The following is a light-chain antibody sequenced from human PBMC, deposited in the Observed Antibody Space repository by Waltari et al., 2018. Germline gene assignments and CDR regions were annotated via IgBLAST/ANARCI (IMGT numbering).Light chain of an antibody. J-gene: IGLJ2*01. CDR2: GKN. Sequence: SSELTQDPAVSVAMEQTVRITCQGNSLRGYYASWYQQRPGQAPILVIYGKNSRPSGVPDRFSGSSSDNTASLTITGAQAEDEATYYCHSRDASGVGGSFGGGTKLTVL. V-gene: IGLV3-19*01. CDR1: SLRGYY. CDR3: HSRDASGVGGS.